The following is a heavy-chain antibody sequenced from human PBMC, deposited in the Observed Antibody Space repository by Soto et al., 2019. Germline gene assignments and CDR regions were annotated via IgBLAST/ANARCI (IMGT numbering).Heavy chain of an antibody. Sequence: PSETLSLTCTVSGGSISSYYWSWIRQPPGKGLEWIGYIHYSGSTNYNPSLKSRVTISVDTSKNQFSLKLSSVTAADTAVYYCAREDFGSGTYYNWIDSWGQGTLVTAPQ. CDR1: GGSISSYY. CDR2: IHYSGST. D-gene: IGHD3-10*01. V-gene: IGHV4-59*01. CDR3: AREDFGSGTYYNWIDS. J-gene: IGHJ5*01.